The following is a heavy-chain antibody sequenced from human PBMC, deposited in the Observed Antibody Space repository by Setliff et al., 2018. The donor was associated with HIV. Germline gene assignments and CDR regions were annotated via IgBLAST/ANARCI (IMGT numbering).Heavy chain of an antibody. D-gene: IGHD3-22*01. V-gene: IGHV4-61*09. J-gene: IGHJ5*02. CDR3: ASRVYYYDSSGYLREEGFDP. CDR1: GGSISSGSYY. Sequence: SETLSLTCTVSGGSISSGSYYWSWIRQPAGKGLEWIGHIYTSGSTNYNPSLKSRVTISVDTSKNQFSLKLSSVTAADTAVYYCASRVYYYDSSGYLREEGFDPWGQGTLVTVSS. CDR2: IYTSGST.